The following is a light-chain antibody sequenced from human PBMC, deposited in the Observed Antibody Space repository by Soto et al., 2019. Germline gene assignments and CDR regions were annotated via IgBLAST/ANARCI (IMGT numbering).Light chain of an antibody. CDR1: QRVSRN. V-gene: IGKV3-15*01. CDR2: GTS. CDR3: QQYNNWPYT. J-gene: IGKJ2*01. Sequence: ELVMTQSPATLSVSPGERVTLSCRASQRVSRNFAWYRQKPGQAPTLLIYGTSTRATGIPARFSGSGSGTEFTLTISSLQSEDFATYYCQQYNNWPYTFGQGTKLEIK.